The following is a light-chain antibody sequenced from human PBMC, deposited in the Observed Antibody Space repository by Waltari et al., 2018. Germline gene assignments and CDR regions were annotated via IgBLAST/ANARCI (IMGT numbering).Light chain of an antibody. CDR1: QSLSRTY. V-gene: IGKV3-20*01. CDR3: QQYVSSPWT. J-gene: IGKJ1*01. CDR2: GAS. Sequence: EIVLTQSPGTLSLSPGERATLSCRASQSLSRTYLAWYHQRPGQPPRLLIYGASNMAAGVPDRFSGGGSGTDFTLTISRLEPEDFALYYCQQYVSSPWTFGQGTKVEIK.